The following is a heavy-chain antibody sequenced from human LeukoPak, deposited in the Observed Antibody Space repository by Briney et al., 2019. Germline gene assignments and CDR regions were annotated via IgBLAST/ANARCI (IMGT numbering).Heavy chain of an antibody. J-gene: IGHJ4*02. D-gene: IGHD3-3*01. Sequence: GGSLRLSCAASGFTFSNYGMHWVRQAPGKGLEWVAVISYDGSNKYYADSVKGRFTISRDNSKNTLYLQMNSLRAEDTAVYYCAKASITIFGVVIPFFDYWGQGTLVTVSS. CDR2: ISYDGSNK. CDR1: GFTFSNYG. V-gene: IGHV3-30*18. CDR3: AKASITIFGVVIPFFDY.